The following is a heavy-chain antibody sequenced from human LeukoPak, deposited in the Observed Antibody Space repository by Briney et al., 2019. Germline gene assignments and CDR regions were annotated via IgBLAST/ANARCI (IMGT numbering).Heavy chain of an antibody. D-gene: IGHD4-17*01. CDR3: ARDESAVTP. CDR2: INPNSGGT. Sequence: ASVTVSCKASGYTFTDYYMHWVRQAPGQGLEWMGRINPNSGGTNYAQKFQGRVTMTRDTSISTAYMDLSRLRSDDTAVYYCARDESAVTPWGQGTTVTVSS. J-gene: IGHJ3*01. V-gene: IGHV1-2*06. CDR1: GYTFTDYY.